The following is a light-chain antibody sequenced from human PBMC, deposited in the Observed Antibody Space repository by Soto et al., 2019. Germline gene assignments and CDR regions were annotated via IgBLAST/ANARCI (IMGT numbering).Light chain of an antibody. J-gene: IGLJ1*01. V-gene: IGLV2-11*01. CDR1: SSDVGDYNS. CDR3: CSSVGSYSCV. CDR2: DVR. Sequence: QSALTQPRSVSGSPGQSVTVSCIGTSSDVGDYNSVSWYQQHPGKAPKLMIYDVRERPSGVPDRFSGSKSGNTASLTISGLQEEYEAHYYCCSSVGSYSCVFRIGTKLTAL.